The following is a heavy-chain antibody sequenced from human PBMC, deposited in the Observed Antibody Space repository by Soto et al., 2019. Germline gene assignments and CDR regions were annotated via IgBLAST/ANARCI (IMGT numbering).Heavy chain of an antibody. D-gene: IGHD3-22*01. J-gene: IGHJ6*02. CDR3: TTLGHYYDSSPLDV. V-gene: IGHV5-51*01. Sequence: PGESLKISCKGSGYSFTKYWIGWVRQMPGKGLEWMAIIYPDESDTRYSPSFQGQVTISADKSISTAYLQMNSLKTEDTAVYYCTTLGHYYDSSPLDVWGQGTTVTVSS. CDR1: GYSFTKYW. CDR2: IYPDESDT.